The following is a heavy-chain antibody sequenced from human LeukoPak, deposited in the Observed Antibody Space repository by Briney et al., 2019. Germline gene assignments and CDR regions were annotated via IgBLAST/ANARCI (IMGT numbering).Heavy chain of an antibody. CDR2: ISGSGFIT. CDR3: AKVPSGCYACDFDF. Sequence: GGSLRLSCAASGFTFSNYAMSWVRQAPGKGLEWVSGISGSGFITYYADSVKGRFSISRDNSKNTLYLQMNSLRAEDTALYYCAKVPSGCYACDFDFWGQGTLVTVSS. V-gene: IGHV3-23*01. J-gene: IGHJ4*02. D-gene: IGHD2-2*01. CDR1: GFTFSNYA.